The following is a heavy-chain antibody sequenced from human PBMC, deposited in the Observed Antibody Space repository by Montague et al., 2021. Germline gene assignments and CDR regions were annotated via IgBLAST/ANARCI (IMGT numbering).Heavy chain of an antibody. V-gene: IGHV4-34*01. Sequence: SETLSLTCDIYVDSFTDYYWGWIRQTPGKGLEWIGETNHRGTTKSNPSLKTRVSLSLDTSKSQLSLTLQSVTAADTAVYFWVAIKWECQNRNYFEQWGPGSLVSVSS. CDR1: VDSFTDYY. D-gene: IGHD2-21*01. CDR2: TNHRGTT. J-gene: IGHJ4*02. CDR3: VAIKWECQNRNYFEQ.